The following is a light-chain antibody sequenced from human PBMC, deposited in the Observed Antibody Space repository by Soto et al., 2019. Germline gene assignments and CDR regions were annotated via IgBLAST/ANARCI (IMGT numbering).Light chain of an antibody. CDR1: QNVGNW. J-gene: IGKJ1*01. Sequence: EIQMTQSPSTLSVSLGDRVTITCRASQNVGNWLAWYQQKPGEAPDLLIYDASSLESGVPVRFSGSGSGTEFTLTISSLQTDDSATYYCQQYNDEPWTFGQGTKVEIK. V-gene: IGKV1-5*01. CDR2: DAS. CDR3: QQYNDEPWT.